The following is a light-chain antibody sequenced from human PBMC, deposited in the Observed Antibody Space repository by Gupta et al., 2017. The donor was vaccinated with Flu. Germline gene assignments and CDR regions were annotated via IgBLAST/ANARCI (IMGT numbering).Light chain of an antibody. Sequence: EIVLTQSPGTLSLSPGERATLACRASQRSSSSYLAWYQQKPGQAPRLLIHGASSRATGIPDRFSGSGSGTDFTLTISRLEPEDFAVYYCQQDGSSVTFGGGTKVEIK. CDR2: GAS. V-gene: IGKV3-20*01. CDR1: QRSSSSY. J-gene: IGKJ4*01. CDR3: QQDGSSVT.